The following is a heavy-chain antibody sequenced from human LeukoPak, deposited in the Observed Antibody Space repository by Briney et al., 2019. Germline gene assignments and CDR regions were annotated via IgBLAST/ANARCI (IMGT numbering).Heavy chain of an antibody. J-gene: IGHJ4*02. CDR3: ARDIAYDSSGYYSPHFDY. V-gene: IGHV3-7*05. CDR2: IKQDGSEK. CDR1: GFTFSSYW. D-gene: IGHD3-22*01. Sequence: PGGSLRLSCAASGFTFSSYWMSWVRQAPGKGLEWVANIKQDGSEKYYVDSVKGQFTISRDNAKNSLYLQMNSLRAEDTAVYYCARDIAYDSSGYYSPHFDYWGQGTLVTVSS.